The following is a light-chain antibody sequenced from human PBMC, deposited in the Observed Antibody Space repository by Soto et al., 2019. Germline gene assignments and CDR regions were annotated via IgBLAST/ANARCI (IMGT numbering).Light chain of an antibody. J-gene: IGKJ2*01. CDR1: QSLNSGY. CDR2: GAS. V-gene: IGKV3-20*01. CDR3: QQYGSAPYT. Sequence: IVLTQSPGTLSLSPGEGASVSCRASQSLNSGYLAWYQQKPGQAPRLLIYGASSRATGIPDRFSGSRSVTNFTLTISRLEPEDFAVYFCQQYGSAPYTFGQGTKLEI.